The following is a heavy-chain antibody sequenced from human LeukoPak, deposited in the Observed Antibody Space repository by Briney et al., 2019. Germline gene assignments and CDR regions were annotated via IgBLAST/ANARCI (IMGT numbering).Heavy chain of an antibody. CDR2: ITIDLTII. Sequence: GGSLTLSCAASGFTLSSYSMNWVRQAPGKGLEWISHITIDLTIIDYADSVKGRFTISRDKAKNSLYLQMNSLRAEDTAVYYCVRDKDWAFDYWGQGTLITVSS. CDR1: GFTLSSYS. CDR3: VRDKDWAFDY. J-gene: IGHJ4*02. D-gene: IGHD3-9*01. V-gene: IGHV3-48*01.